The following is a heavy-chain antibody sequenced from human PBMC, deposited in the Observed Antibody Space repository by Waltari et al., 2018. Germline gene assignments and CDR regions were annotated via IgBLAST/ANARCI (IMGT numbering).Heavy chain of an antibody. D-gene: IGHD5-18*01. CDR2: IYPAGST. CDR1: AFPVSSPH. CDR3: ARARDEYTASVFFDH. J-gene: IGHJ4*02. V-gene: IGHV3-66*01. Sequence: DVQLVESGGGLVHPGGSLRLAWSASAFPVSSPHMSWVRQAPGKGLDWVAVIYPAGSTYNADSVVGRFTISRDISQNTVHLQMNNVRPDDTAVYYCARARDEYTASVFFDHWGQGTLVTVSS.